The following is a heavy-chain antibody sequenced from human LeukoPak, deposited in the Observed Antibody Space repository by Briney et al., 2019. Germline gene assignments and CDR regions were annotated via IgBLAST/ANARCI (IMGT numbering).Heavy chain of an antibody. CDR2: MNPNSGNT. J-gene: IGHJ4*02. CDR1: GYTFTSYD. Sequence: ASVKVSCKASGYTFTSYDINWVRQATGQGLEWMGWMNPNSGNTGYAQKFQGRVTMTRNTSISTAYMELSSLRSEDTAVYYCARAPLDSSGLDYWGQGTLVTVSS. CDR3: ARAPLDSSGLDY. D-gene: IGHD6-19*01. V-gene: IGHV1-8*01.